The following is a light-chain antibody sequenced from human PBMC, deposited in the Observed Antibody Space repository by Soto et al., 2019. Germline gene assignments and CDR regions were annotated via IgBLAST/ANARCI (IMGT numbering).Light chain of an antibody. Sequence: EIVLTQSPGTLSLSPGARVSFSCRASQSVRSSYIAWYQQKPGQSPRLLIYGASSRATGIPDRFSGSGSGTDFTLTISRLEPEDFAVYYCQQYGSSPRTFGQGTKVEIK. CDR2: GAS. CDR1: QSVRSSY. J-gene: IGKJ1*01. V-gene: IGKV3-20*01. CDR3: QQYGSSPRT.